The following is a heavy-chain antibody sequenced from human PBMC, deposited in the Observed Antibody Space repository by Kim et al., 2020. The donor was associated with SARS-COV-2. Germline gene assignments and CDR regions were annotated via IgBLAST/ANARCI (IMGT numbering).Heavy chain of an antibody. CDR2: IIPIFGTA. CDR1: GGTFSSYA. CDR3: ASTVDTAMGLKRMDV. J-gene: IGHJ6*02. V-gene: IGHV1-69*13. Sequence: SVKVSCKASGGTFSSYAISWVRQAPGQGLEWMGGIIPIFGTANYAQKFQGRVTITADESTSTAYMELSSLRSEDTAVYYCASTVDTAMGLKRMDVWGQGTTVTVCS. D-gene: IGHD5-18*01.